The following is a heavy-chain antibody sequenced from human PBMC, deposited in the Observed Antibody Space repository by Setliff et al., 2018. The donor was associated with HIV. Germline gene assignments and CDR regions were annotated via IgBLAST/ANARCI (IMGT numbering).Heavy chain of an antibody. Sequence: ASVKVSCKASGYTFTSYYMHWVRQAPGQGLEWMGIINPSGGSTSYAQKFQGRVTMTRDTSTSTVYMEVRSLRAEDTAVYYCARDAYGGVDYWGQGTLVTVSS. CDR3: ARDAYGGVDY. CDR1: GYTFTSYY. V-gene: IGHV1-46*01. D-gene: IGHD2-8*01. CDR2: INPSGGST. J-gene: IGHJ4*02.